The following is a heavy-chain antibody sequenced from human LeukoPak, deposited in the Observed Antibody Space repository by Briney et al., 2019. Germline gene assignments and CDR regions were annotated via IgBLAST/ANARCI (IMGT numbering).Heavy chain of an antibody. CDR2: ISYDGSNK. CDR1: GFTFSSYA. CDR3: ARDRAAAGTGYFQH. D-gene: IGHD6-13*01. Sequence: GGSLRLSCAASGFTFSSYAMHWVRQAPGKGLEWVGVISYDGSNKYYADSVKGRFTISRDNSKNTLYLQMNSLRAEDTAVYYCARDRAAAGTGYFQHWGQGTLVTVSS. J-gene: IGHJ1*01. V-gene: IGHV3-30-3*01.